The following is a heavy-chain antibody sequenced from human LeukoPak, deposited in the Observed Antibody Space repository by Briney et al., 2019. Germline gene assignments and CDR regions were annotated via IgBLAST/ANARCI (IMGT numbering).Heavy chain of an antibody. CDR3: ARGTQTTVEYYYYGMDV. CDR2: INPNSGGT. CDR1: GYTFTGYY. D-gene: IGHD4-23*01. J-gene: IGHJ6*02. Sequence: GASVKVSCKASGYTFTGYYMHWVRQAPGQGLEWMGWINPNSGGTNYAQKFQGRVTMTRDTSISTAYMELSRLRSDDTAVYYCARGTQTTVEYYYYGMDVWGQGTTVTVSS. V-gene: IGHV1-2*02.